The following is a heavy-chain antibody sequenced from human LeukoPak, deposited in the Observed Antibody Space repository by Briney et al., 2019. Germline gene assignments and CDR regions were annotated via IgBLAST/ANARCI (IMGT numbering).Heavy chain of an antibody. CDR2: IYPGDSDT. J-gene: IGHJ4*02. D-gene: IGHD3-10*01. V-gene: IGHV5-51*01. CDR1: GYTFTSYW. CDR3: ARSTTYYYGSGSYGPSYYFDY. Sequence: GESLKISCKASGYTFTSYWIAWVRQMPGKGLECMGIIYPGDSDTRYSPSFQGQVTISADKSISTAYLQWSSLKASDTAMYYCARSTTYYYGSGSYGPSYYFDYWGQGTLVTVSS.